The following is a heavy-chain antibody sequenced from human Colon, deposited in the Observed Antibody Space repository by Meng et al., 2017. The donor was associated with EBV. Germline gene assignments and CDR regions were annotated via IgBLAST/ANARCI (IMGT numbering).Heavy chain of an antibody. J-gene: IGHJ5*02. D-gene: IGHD3-10*01. CDR1: GGSISSNNW. V-gene: IGHV4-4*02. CDR2: IFHSGST. CDR3: ASSDYYGSGSYYP. Sequence: QVQRHGPGPGLVKPSGTLSLTCAVYGGSISSNNWWSWVRQPPGKGLEWIGEIFHSGSTKHNPSLKSRVTMSMDKSKNQFSLRLSSVTAADTAVYYCASSDYYGSGSYYPWGQGTLVTVSS.